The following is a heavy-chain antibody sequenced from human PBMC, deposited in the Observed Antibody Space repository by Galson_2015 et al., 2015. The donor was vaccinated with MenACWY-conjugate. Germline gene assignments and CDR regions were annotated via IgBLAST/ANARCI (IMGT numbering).Heavy chain of an antibody. CDR1: GYSFTTYA. D-gene: IGHD2-15*01. Sequence: SVKVSCKASGYSFTTYAMIWVRQAPGQGLEWMGWINTDTGKPTYAQGFTGRFVFSLDTSVSTAYLQINDLKAEDTAVYFCARSTGGYCSGGSCYWGSRGQETLVIVSS. V-gene: IGHV7-4-1*02. CDR2: INTDTGKP. J-gene: IGHJ4*02. CDR3: ARSTGGYCSGGSCYWGS.